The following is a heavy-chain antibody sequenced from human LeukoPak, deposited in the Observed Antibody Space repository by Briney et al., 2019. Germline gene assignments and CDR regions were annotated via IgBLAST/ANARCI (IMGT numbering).Heavy chain of an antibody. V-gene: IGHV4-4*07. Sequence: SETLSLTCTVSGGSISSYYWSWIRQPAGKGLEWIGRIYTSGSTNYNPSLKSRVTMSVDTSKNQFSLKLSSVTAADTAVYYCARDAPYYDLWSGYYTRGMDVWGKGTTVTVSS. J-gene: IGHJ6*04. CDR3: ARDAPYYDLWSGYYTRGMDV. CDR2: IYTSGST. CDR1: GGSISSYY. D-gene: IGHD3-3*01.